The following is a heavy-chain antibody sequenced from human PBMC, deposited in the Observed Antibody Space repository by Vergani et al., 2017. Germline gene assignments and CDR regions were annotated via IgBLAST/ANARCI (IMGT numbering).Heavy chain of an antibody. CDR1: GYSFTSYW. J-gene: IGHJ4*02. Sequence: EVQLVQSGAEVKKPGESLKISCKGSGYSFTSYWIGLVRQMPGKGLEWMGIIYPGDSDTRYSPSFQGQVTISADKSISTAYLQWSSLKASDTAMYYCXRLMSSRLDGSTRGPTDSWGQGTLVTVSS. D-gene: IGHD3-10*01. CDR2: IYPGDSDT. CDR3: XRLMSSRLDGSTRGPTDS. V-gene: IGHV5-51*01.